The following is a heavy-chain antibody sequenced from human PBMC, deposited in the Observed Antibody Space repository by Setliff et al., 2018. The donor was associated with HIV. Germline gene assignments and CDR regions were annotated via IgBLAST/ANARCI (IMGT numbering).Heavy chain of an antibody. J-gene: IGHJ3*01. D-gene: IGHD3-16*02. CDR2: LNYVGVT. CDR1: GGSFSGSY. CDR3: ARDHYGDVWGTYRPDAFDV. Sequence: SETLSLTCAVHGGSFSGSYWSWIRQPPGKGLEWIGELNYVGVTNHNPSLKSRVTISVEASKRQWSLKLSSVTAADMALYYCARDHYGDVWGTYRPDAFDVWGQGTMVTVSS. V-gene: IGHV4-34*01.